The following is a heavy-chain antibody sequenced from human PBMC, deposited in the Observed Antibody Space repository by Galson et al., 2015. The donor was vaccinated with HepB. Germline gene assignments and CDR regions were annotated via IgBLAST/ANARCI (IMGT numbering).Heavy chain of an antibody. J-gene: IGHJ4*02. Sequence: SLRLSCAVAGFTFNTYKMTWVRQAPGQGLEWVSSISSGGGYVYYADSVKGRFTISRDNAKTSLFLQMNSLRVEDTAMYYCVRPQGAYPNQDYFDSWDQGILVTVSS. CDR1: GFTFNTYK. D-gene: IGHD3-16*01. CDR2: ISSGGGYV. CDR3: VRPQGAYPNQDYFDS. V-gene: IGHV3-21*01.